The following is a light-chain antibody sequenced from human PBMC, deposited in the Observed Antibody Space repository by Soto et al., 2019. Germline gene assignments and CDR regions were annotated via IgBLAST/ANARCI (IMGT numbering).Light chain of an antibody. CDR3: GTWDSSLSAAV. CDR2: DNN. Sequence: QSVLTQPPSVSAAPGQKVTISCSGSSSNIGNNYVSWYQQLPGTAPKLLIYDNNKRPSGIPDRFSGSKSGTSATLGITGLQTGDEDDYYCGTWDSSLSAAVFGGGTK. V-gene: IGLV1-51*01. CDR1: SSNIGNNY. J-gene: IGLJ2*01.